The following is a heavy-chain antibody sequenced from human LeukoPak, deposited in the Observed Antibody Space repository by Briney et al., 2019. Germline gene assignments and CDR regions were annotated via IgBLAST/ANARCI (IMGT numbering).Heavy chain of an antibody. D-gene: IGHD2-2*02. V-gene: IGHV1-69*04. CDR3: ARDNGYCSSTSCYTGVGWFDP. Sequence: SVKVSCKASGGTFSSYTVSWVRQAPGQGLEWMGRIIPILGIANYAQKFQGRVTITADKSTSTAYMELSSLRSEDTAVYYCARDNGYCSSTSCYTGVGWFDPWGQGTLVTVSS. J-gene: IGHJ5*02. CDR2: IIPILGIA. CDR1: GGTFSSYT.